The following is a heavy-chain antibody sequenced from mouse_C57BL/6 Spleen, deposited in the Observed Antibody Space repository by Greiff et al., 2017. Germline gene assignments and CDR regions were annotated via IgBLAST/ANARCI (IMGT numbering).Heavy chain of an antibody. V-gene: IGHV1-69*01. J-gene: IGHJ2*01. CDR3: ARASYSNWDY. Sequence: QVQLQQPGAELVMPGASVKLSCKASGYTFTSYWMHWVKQRPGQGLEWIGEIDPSDSYTNYNQKFKGKSTLTVDKSSSTAYMQRSSLTSEDSAVYYCARASYSNWDYWGQGTTLTVSS. CDR2: IDPSDSYT. CDR1: GYTFTSYW. D-gene: IGHD2-5*01.